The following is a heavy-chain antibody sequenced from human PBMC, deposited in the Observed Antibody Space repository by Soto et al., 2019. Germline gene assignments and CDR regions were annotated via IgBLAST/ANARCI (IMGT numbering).Heavy chain of an antibody. D-gene: IGHD3-10*01. CDR3: ARDVTYYSCSGRYEDKGSFEY. CDR2: ISNSGSTR. Sequence: PGGSLRLSCVASGFTFSDYYMTWIRQAPGKGLEWVSHISNSGSTRYYTDSVEGRFTVSRDNAKKSLYLQMNSLRAEDPAVYYPARDVTYYSCSGRYEDKGSFEYWGHGTLVTASS. J-gene: IGHJ4*01. V-gene: IGHV3-11*01. CDR1: GFTFSDYY.